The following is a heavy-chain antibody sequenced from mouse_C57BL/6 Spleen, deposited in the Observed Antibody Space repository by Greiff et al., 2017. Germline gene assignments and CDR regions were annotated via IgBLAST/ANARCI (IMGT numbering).Heavy chain of an antibody. CDR2: IDPSDSYT. CDR3: ARSGTGKYFDY. V-gene: IGHV1-69*01. CDR1: GYTFTSYW. D-gene: IGHD4-1*01. Sequence: QVQLQQPGAELVMPGASVKLSCKASGYTFTSYWMHWVKQRPGQGLEWIGEIDPSDSYTNYNQKFKGKSTLTVDKSSSTAYMQLSSLTSEDSAVYYCARSGTGKYFDYWGQGTTLTVSS. J-gene: IGHJ2*01.